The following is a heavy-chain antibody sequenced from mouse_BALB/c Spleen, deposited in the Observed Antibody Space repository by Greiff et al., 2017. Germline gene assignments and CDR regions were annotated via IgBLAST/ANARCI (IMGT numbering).Heavy chain of an antibody. CDR2: ISSGGSYT. Sequence: EVKLMESGGGLVKPGGSLKLSCAASGFTFSSYAMPWVRQSPEKRLEWVAEISSGGSYTYYPDTVTGRFTISRDNAKNTLYLEMSSLRSEDTAMYYCARGDYYGSSYGFAYWGQGTLVTVSA. CDR1: GFTFSSYA. V-gene: IGHV5-9-4*01. J-gene: IGHJ3*01. CDR3: ARGDYYGSSYGFAY. D-gene: IGHD1-1*01.